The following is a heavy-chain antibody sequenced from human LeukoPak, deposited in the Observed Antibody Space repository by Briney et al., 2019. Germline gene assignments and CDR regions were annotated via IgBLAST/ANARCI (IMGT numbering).Heavy chain of an antibody. CDR3: ARDSGELREYYFDF. CDR1: GYTFTGYY. CDR2: VNPNSGGT. Sequence: ASVKVSCKASGYTFTGYYMHWVRQAPGQGLEWMGWVNPNSGGTNYAQKFQGRVTMTRDTSISTVYMELTRLRSDDAAVYYCARDSGELREYYFDFWGQGTLVTVSS. V-gene: IGHV1-2*02. D-gene: IGHD1-26*01. J-gene: IGHJ4*02.